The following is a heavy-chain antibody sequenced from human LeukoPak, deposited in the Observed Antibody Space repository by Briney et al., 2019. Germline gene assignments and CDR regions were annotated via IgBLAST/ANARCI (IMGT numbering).Heavy chain of an antibody. D-gene: IGHD6-13*01. CDR2: IYYSGST. V-gene: IGHV4-59*01. CDR1: GGSISSYY. CDR3: AREGSSPVGFDY. J-gene: IGHJ4*02. Sequence: SETLSLTCTVSGGSISSYYWSWIRQPPGKGLEWIGYIYYSGSTNYNPSLKSRVTISVGTSKNQFSLKLSSVTAADTAVYYCAREGSSPVGFDYWGQGTLVTVSS.